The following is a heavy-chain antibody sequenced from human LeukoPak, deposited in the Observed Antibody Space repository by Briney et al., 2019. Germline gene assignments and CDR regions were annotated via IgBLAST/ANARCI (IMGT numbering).Heavy chain of an antibody. J-gene: IGHJ4*02. D-gene: IGHD3-3*01. CDR2: ISSSGSTI. CDR1: GFTFSDYY. CDR3: ARDLEYYDFWSGYSKLDY. V-gene: IGHV3-11*04. Sequence: PGGSLRLSCAASGFTFSDYYMSWIRQAPGKGLEWVSYISSSGSTIYYADSVKGRFTISRDNAKNSLYLQMNSLRAEDTAVYYCARDLEYYDFWSGYSKLDYWGQGTLVTVSS.